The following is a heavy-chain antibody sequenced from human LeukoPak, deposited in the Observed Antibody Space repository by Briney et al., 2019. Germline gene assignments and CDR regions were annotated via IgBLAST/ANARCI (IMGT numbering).Heavy chain of an antibody. V-gene: IGHV3-7*01. CDR3: ARDFESSSGYSHYLAEYFQH. D-gene: IGHD3-22*01. CDR1: GFTFSSYW. J-gene: IGHJ1*01. Sequence: GGSLRLSCAASGFTFSSYWMSWVRQAPGKGLEWVANIKQDGSEKYYVDSVKGRFTISRDNAKNSLYLQMNSLGAEDTAVYYCARDFESSSGYSHYLAEYFQHWGQGTLVTVSS. CDR2: IKQDGSEK.